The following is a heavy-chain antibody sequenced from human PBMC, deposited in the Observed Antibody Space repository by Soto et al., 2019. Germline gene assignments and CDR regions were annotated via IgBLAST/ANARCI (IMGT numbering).Heavy chain of an antibody. CDR1: GFTFSSYA. Sequence: GGSLRLSCAASGFTFSSYAMHWVRQAPGKGLEWVAVISYDGSNKYYADSVKGRFTISRDNSKNTLYLQMNSLRAEDTAVYYCARDGYDILTGYYKSGHYYYYGLDVWGQGTTVTVSS. CDR3: ARDGYDILTGYYKSGHYYYYGLDV. J-gene: IGHJ6*02. CDR2: ISYDGSNK. V-gene: IGHV3-30*04. D-gene: IGHD3-9*01.